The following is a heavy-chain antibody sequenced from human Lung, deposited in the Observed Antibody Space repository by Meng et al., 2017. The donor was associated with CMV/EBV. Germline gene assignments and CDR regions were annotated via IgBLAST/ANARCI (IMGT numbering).Heavy chain of an antibody. CDR3: ARLREEGSGNPRCYFYCMDV. Sequence: GEXXKISCKASGYRFTNYWIGWARQMPGQGLEWMGIIYSGDSNTRYSQSCQGQVTITADTSINTAFLQWSSLKATDTAMYYCARLREEGSGNPRCYFYCMDVXGQGXTVTVSS. D-gene: IGHD4-23*01. V-gene: IGHV5-51*01. CDR1: GYRFTNYW. CDR2: IYSGDSNT. J-gene: IGHJ6*02.